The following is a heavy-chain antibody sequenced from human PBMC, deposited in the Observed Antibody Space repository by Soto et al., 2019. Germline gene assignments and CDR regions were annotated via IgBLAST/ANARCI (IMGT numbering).Heavy chain of an antibody. CDR3: ARVLYYGSGSYSPYGMAV. D-gene: IGHD3-10*01. CDR2: VSPPFRTS. CDR1: GVSFNNNG. Sequence: QVQLVQSGAEVKKPGSSVKVSCKTSGVSFNNNGIGWVRQAPGHGLEWMGGVSPPFRTSNYALKFQGRISITAYASTGTVNMELSSLTSEDTAQYYCARVLYYGSGSYSPYGMAVWGQGTPVTVSS. J-gene: IGHJ6*02. V-gene: IGHV1-69*01.